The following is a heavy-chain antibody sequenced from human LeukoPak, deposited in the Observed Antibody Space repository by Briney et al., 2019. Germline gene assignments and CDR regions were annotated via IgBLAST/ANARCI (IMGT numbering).Heavy chain of an antibody. CDR2: IYHSGST. CDR1: GYSISSGYY. J-gene: IGHJ4*02. CDR3: AREAVDYGSGSHDY. D-gene: IGHD3-10*01. V-gene: IGHV4-38-2*02. Sequence: PSETLSLTCTVSGYSISSGYYWGWIRQPPGKGLEWIGSIYHSGSTYYNPSLKSRVTMSVDTSKNQFSLKLNTVTAADTAMYYCAREAVDYGSGSHDYWGQGILVTVSS.